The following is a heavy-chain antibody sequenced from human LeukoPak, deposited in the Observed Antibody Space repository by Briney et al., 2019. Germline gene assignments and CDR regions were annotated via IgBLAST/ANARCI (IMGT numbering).Heavy chain of an antibody. CDR1: GFTFSSYG. CDR2: IRYDGSNK. Sequence: PGGSLRLSCAASGFTFSSYGMHWVRQAPGKGLEWVAFIRYDGSNKYYADSVKGRFTISRDNSKNTLYLQMNSLRAEDTAAYYCAAIVVPAAISLDAFDIWGQGTMVTVSS. D-gene: IGHD2-2*01. J-gene: IGHJ3*02. V-gene: IGHV3-30*02. CDR3: AAIVVPAAISLDAFDI.